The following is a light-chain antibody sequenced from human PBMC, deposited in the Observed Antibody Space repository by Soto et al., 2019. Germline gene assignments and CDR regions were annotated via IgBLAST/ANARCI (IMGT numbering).Light chain of an antibody. CDR2: DST. CDR1: QSIHTS. Sequence: IVLTQSAGPVSGAPGERXXRSCRPSQSIHTSLAWYQQKPGQPPRLVVYDSTLRANGVPDRFGGSRSGTEFTLTINILEPEDFAVYYCHQRNVGPPITFGQGTRLEI. J-gene: IGKJ5*01. CDR3: HQRNVGPPIT. V-gene: IGKV3-11*01.